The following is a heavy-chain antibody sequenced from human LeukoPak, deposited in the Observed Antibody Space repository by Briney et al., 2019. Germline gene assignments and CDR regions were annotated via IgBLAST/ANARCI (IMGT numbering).Heavy chain of an antibody. Sequence: GASVKVSCKASGYTFTSYGISWVRQAPGQWLEWMGGITAYNGNTNYAQKLRGRVTMTTDTSTSTAYMELRSLRSDDTAVYYCARDWDFWSGYYPGYYYYGMDVWGQGTTVTVSS. V-gene: IGHV1-18*01. D-gene: IGHD3-3*01. CDR1: GYTFTSYG. CDR3: ARDWDFWSGYYPGYYYYGMDV. J-gene: IGHJ6*02. CDR2: ITAYNGNT.